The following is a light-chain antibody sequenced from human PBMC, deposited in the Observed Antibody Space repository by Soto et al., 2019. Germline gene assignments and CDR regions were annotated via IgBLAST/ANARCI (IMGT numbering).Light chain of an antibody. J-gene: IGLJ1*01. CDR1: SSDIGDYNF. V-gene: IGLV2-14*01. CDR2: EVR. CDR3: SSFSMSSTLYD. Sequence: QSMLTQPASVSGSPGQSITISCTGTSSDIGDYNFVSWYQQHPGKAPKLMIFEVRDRPSGISSRFSGSKSGNTASLTISGLQTEDEADYYCSSFSMSSTLYDFGTGTKVTVL.